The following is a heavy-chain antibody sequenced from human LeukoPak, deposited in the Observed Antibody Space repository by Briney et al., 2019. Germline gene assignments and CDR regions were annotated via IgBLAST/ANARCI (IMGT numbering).Heavy chain of an antibody. CDR1: GFIFSTYA. Sequence: GSLRLSCAASGFIFSTYAMTWVRQAPGKGLEWVGRIKGKTDGGTTDYAAPVKGRFTISRDDSKNTLYLQMSSLKTEDTAVYYCTTRISHWGQGTLVTVSS. CDR2: IKGKTDGGTT. V-gene: IGHV3-15*01. D-gene: IGHD2/OR15-2a*01. CDR3: TTRISH. J-gene: IGHJ4*02.